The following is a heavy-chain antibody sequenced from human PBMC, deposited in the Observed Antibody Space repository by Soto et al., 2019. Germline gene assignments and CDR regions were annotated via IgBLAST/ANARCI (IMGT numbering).Heavy chain of an antibody. V-gene: IGHV4-30-2*01. CDR1: GGSISSGGYS. Sequence: SETLSLTCAVSGGSISSGGYSWSWIRQPPGKGLEWIGYIYHSGSTYYKQSLKSRVTISVDRSKKQLSLKLSSVTAEDTAVYYCTTGGCGGDCHDYWGQGTLVTVSS. D-gene: IGHD2-21*02. CDR3: TTGGCGGDCHDY. J-gene: IGHJ4*02. CDR2: IYHSGST.